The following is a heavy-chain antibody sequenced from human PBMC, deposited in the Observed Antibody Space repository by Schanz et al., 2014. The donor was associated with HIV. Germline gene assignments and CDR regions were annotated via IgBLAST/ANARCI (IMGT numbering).Heavy chain of an antibody. CDR3: ARLSRGPWRLEN. CDR1: GFSVTQGY. V-gene: IGHV3-11*06. Sequence: VQLVESGGGLIQPGGSLRLSCAASGFSVTQGYISWVRQAPGKGLEWVSSISAGSESVKYADSVRGRFTISRDNTESSLFLRMNSLTTEDTALYYCARLSRGPWRLENWGQGALVTVSS. CDR2: ISAGSESV. J-gene: IGHJ4*02. D-gene: IGHD6-25*01.